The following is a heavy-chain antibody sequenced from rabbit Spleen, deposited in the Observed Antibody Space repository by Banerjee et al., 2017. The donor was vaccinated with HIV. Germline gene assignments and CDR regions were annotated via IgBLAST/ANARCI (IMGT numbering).Heavy chain of an antibody. CDR1: GFSFSSGYY. Sequence: QSLEESGGDLVKPGASLTLTCTASGFSFSSGYYMCWVRKAPGKGLEWIACRDIISSGSTYYASWAKGRFTISKTSSTTVTLQMTSLTVADTATYFCARKSYDDIGGYYFNLWGQGTLVTVS. V-gene: IGHV1S40*01. J-gene: IGHJ4*01. CDR2: RDIISSGST. D-gene: IGHD2-1*01. CDR3: ARKSYDDIGGYYFNL.